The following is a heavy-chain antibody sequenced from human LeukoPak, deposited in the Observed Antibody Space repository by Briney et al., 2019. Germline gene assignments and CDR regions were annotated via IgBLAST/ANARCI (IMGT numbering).Heavy chain of an antibody. J-gene: IGHJ4*02. CDR2: IYYSGST. CDR3: ARELRGLGFSSSSGYDY. D-gene: IGHD6-6*01. CDR1: GGSISSSSYY. Sequence: PSETLSLTCTVSGGSISSSSYYWGWIRQPPGKGLEWIGSIYYSGSTYYNPSLKSRVTISVDTSKNQFSLKLSSVTAADTAVYYCARELRGLGFSSSSGYDYWGQGTLVTVSS. V-gene: IGHV4-39*07.